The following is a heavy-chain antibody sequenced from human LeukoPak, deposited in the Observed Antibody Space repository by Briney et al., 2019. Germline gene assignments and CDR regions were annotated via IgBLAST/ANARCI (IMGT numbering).Heavy chain of an antibody. CDR1: GYTFTSYY. CDR3: ARDFLSDENQLRLAAPFDY. CDR2: ISSRSSYI. J-gene: IGHJ4*02. V-gene: IGHV3-21*01. Sequence: ASVKVSCKGSGYTFTSYYMHWVRQAPGKGLEWVSFISSRSSYIYYADSVKGRFTISRDNAQNSLYLQMNSLRAEDTAVYYCARDFLSDENQLRLAAPFDYWGQGTLVTVSS. D-gene: IGHD2-2*01.